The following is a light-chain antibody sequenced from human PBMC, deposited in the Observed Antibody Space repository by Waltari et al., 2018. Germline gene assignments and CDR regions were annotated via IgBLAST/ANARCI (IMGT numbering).Light chain of an antibody. Sequence: QSALTQPASVSGSPGQSITISCTGTGSDVGSYNLVSWYKQHPGKAPKLMIYEVRTRPAVFSSRSSVSKSGNTASLTTSGLQAEDEADYYCCSYARSSSHVFGTGTKVTVL. J-gene: IGLJ1*01. CDR3: CSYARSSSHV. CDR1: GSDVGSYNL. CDR2: EVR. V-gene: IGLV2-23*02.